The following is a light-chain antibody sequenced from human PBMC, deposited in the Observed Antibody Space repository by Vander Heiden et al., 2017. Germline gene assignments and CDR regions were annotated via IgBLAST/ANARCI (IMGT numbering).Light chain of an antibody. CDR1: QSISRW. Sequence: DIQMTQFPSTLSASVGDRVTITCRASQSISRWLAWYKQKPGKAPKLLIYKASSLESGVPSKFSGSGSGTEFTLTISGLQPDDFANYYCQQYNSYPLTFGGGTKVEIK. CDR3: QQYNSYPLT. CDR2: KAS. J-gene: IGKJ4*01. V-gene: IGKV1-5*03.